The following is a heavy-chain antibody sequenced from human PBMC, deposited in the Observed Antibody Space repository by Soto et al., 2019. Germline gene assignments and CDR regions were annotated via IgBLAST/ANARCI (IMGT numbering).Heavy chain of an antibody. J-gene: IGHJ4*02. CDR3: ARDGVGAGLDY. D-gene: IGHD1-26*01. V-gene: IGHV3-33*01. CDR2: IWYDGSNK. Sequence: QVQLVESGGGVVQPGRSLRLSCAASGFTFSSYGMPWVRQAPGKGLEWVAVIWYDGSNKYYADSVKGRFTISRDNSKNTLYLQKNSLRAEDTAVYYCARDGVGAGLDYWGQGTLVTVSS. CDR1: GFTFSSYG.